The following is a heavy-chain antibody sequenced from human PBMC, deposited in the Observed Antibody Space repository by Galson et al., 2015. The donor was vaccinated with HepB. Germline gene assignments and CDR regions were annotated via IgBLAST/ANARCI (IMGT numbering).Heavy chain of an antibody. CDR1: GYTFSSYG. J-gene: IGHJ4*02. CDR2: ISAYNGDT. CDR3: ARGVLEARFDY. D-gene: IGHD4/OR15-4a*01. V-gene: IGHV1-18*01. Sequence: SCKASGYTFSSYGFNWVRQAPGQGLEWMGWISAYNGDTNFAQELQGRVTMTTDTSTSTAYLELRSLRSDDTAVYYCARGVLEARFDYWGQGTLVTVSS.